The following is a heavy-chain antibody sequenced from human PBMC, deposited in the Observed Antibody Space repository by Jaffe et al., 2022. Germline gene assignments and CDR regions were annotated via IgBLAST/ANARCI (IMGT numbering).Heavy chain of an antibody. CDR2: IYYSGST. J-gene: IGHJ4*02. Sequence: QLQLQESGPGLVKPSETLSLTCTVSGGSISSSSYYWGWIRQPPGKGLEWIGSIYYSGSTYYNPSLKSRVTISVDTSKNQFSLKLSSVTAADTAVYYCARQVTPYYYGSGSYYSIGFDYWGQGTLVTVSS. CDR1: GGSISSSSYY. CDR3: ARQVTPYYYGSGSYYSIGFDY. D-gene: IGHD3-10*01. V-gene: IGHV4-39*01.